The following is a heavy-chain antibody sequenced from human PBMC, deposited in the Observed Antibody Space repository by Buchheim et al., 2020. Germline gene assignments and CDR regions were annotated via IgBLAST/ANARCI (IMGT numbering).Heavy chain of an antibody. J-gene: IGHJ4*02. V-gene: IGHV3-15*01. CDR3: ITGVVGAPYTFF. CDR2: IKSKTAGETT. D-gene: IGHD2-15*01. Sequence: EVQLVESGGGLVKPGGCLRLSCAASGFTFSDVWMSWVRQAPGKGLEWVGRIKSKTAGETTDYAEPEKGRFSISRDDSKNTLYLQMSSLKTEDTAVYFCITGVVGAPYTFFWGQGTL. CDR1: GFTFSDVW.